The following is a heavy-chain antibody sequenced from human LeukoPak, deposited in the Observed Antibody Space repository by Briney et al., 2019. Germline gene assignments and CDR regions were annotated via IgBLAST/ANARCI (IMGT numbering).Heavy chain of an antibody. V-gene: IGHV1-2*06. Sequence: ASVKVSCKASGYTFTGYYMNWVRQAPVQGLEWLGRINPNTGGTNFAQSFQGRVTMTRDTSITTAYMELSRMRSDETAVYYCARVGDGLNDAYDIWGQGTMVTVSS. CDR3: ARVGDGLNDAYDI. J-gene: IGHJ3*02. D-gene: IGHD5-24*01. CDR1: GYTFTGYY. CDR2: INPNTGGT.